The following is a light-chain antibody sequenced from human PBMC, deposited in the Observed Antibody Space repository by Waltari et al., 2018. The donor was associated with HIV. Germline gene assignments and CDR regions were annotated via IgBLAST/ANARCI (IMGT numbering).Light chain of an antibody. V-gene: IGLV2-8*01. CDR1: SNDIGTYNF. CDR2: DVT. J-gene: IGLJ2*01. Sequence: QSALTQPPSASGSPGQSVAISCTGSSNDIGTYNFVSWYQHHPGKPPKLLLYDVTRRPPGIPDRFAGTKSGYTASLTVSDLQVEDEADYYCVSYTEKDTFLLFGGGTKLAV. CDR3: VSYTEKDTFLL.